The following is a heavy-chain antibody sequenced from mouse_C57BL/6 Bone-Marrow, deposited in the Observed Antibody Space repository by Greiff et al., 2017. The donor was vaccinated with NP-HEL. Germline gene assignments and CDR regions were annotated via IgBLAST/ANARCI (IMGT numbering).Heavy chain of an antibody. D-gene: IGHD1-1*02. J-gene: IGHJ2*01. Sequence: QVQLKQPGAELVMPGASVKLSCKASGYTFTSYWMHWVKQRPGQGLEWIGEIDPSDSYTNYNQKFKGKSTLTVDKSSSTAYMQLSRLTSEDSAVYYCARSRWDYFDYWGQGTTLTVSS. CDR1: GYTFTSYW. CDR3: ARSRWDYFDY. V-gene: IGHV1-69*01. CDR2: IDPSDSYT.